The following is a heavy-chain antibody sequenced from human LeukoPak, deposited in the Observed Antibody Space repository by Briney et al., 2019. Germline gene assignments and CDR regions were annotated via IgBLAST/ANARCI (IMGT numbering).Heavy chain of an antibody. V-gene: IGHV1-69*13. Sequence: ASVKVSCKASGGTFSSYAISWVRQAPGQGLEWMGGIIPIFGTANYAQKFQGRVTITADESTSTAYMELSSLRSEDTAVYYCARTDCSGGSCYPYYFDYWGQGTLVTVSS. D-gene: IGHD2-15*01. CDR1: GGTFSSYA. CDR2: IIPIFGTA. CDR3: ARTDCSGGSCYPYYFDY. J-gene: IGHJ4*02.